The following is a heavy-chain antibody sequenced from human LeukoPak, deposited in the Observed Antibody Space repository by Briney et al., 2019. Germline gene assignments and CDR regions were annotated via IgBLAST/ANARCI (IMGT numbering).Heavy chain of an antibody. CDR1: GGSISSGSYY. D-gene: IGHD6-19*01. Sequence: TLSLTCTVSGGSISSGSYYWNWIRQPAGKRLEWLGHVFTRGTTNYNASLEGRLTISLDTARNQFSLYLSSVTAADTAMYFCARSSLAVYFDYWGQGTLVTASS. CDR2: VFTRGTT. CDR3: ARSSLAVYFDY. J-gene: IGHJ4*02. V-gene: IGHV4-61*09.